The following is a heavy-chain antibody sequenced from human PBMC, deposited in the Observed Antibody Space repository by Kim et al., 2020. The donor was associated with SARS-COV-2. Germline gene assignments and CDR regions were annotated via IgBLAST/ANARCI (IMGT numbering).Heavy chain of an antibody. J-gene: IGHJ4*02. CDR3: GRIDIRKGNDH. Sequence: GGSLRLSCVVSGFTVSDFYMSWVRQAPGKGLEWVSGIYSGGSTYYEASVKRRLTISSDASKNKVYHQQISLRGADTAAYYYGRIDIRKGNDHWGQGILDT. CDR1: GFTVSDFY. CDR2: IYSGGST. V-gene: IGHV3-53*01. D-gene: IGHD2-15*01.